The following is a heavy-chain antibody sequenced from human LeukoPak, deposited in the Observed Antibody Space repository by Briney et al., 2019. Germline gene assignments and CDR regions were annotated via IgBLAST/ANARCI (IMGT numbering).Heavy chain of an antibody. D-gene: IGHD6-19*01. Sequence: SETLSLPCTVSGGSFISSSYYWGWIRQPPGKGLEWVGRIYYTGSTYYNPSLNSRVTIIVDTSKSQFSLKLTSVTAADTAVYFCARTLSGWFAFDIWGQGTMVTVSS. J-gene: IGHJ3*02. V-gene: IGHV4-39*01. CDR1: GGSFISSSYY. CDR3: ARTLSGWFAFDI. CDR2: IYYTGST.